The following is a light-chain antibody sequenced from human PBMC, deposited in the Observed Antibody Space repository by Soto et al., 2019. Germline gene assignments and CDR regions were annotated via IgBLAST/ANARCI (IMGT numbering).Light chain of an antibody. CDR2: GAS. CDR1: QSVSTN. Sequence: EIVMTQYTATLSVSPGERATLSCRTSQSVSTNLAWYQQKPGQAPRLLIYGASTRATGIPARFSGSGSGTEFTLTISSLQSEDFAVYYCQHYSNWPPWTFGQGTKVDIK. CDR3: QHYSNWPPWT. V-gene: IGKV3-15*01. J-gene: IGKJ1*01.